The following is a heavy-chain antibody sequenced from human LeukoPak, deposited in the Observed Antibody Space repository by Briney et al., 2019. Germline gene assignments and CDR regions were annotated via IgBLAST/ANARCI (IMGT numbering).Heavy chain of an antibody. V-gene: IGHV3-7*01. CDR3: ARGRYYYDSSGTNWFDP. CDR1: GFTFSSYS. J-gene: IGHJ5*02. D-gene: IGHD3-22*01. Sequence: GGSLRLSCAASGFTFSSYSMNWVRQAPGKGLEWVANIKQDGSEKYYVDSVKGRFTISRDNAKNSLYLQMNSLRAEDTAVYYCARGRYYYDSSGTNWFDPWGQGTLVTVSS. CDR2: IKQDGSEK.